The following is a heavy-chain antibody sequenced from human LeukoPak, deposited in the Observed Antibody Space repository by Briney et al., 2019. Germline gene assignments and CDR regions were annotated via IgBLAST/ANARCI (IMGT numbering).Heavy chain of an antibody. V-gene: IGHV3-30*18. Sequence: GGSLRLSCAASGFTFSSYGMHWVRQAPGKGLEWVAVISYDGSNKYYADSVKGRFTISRDNSKNTLYLQMNSLRAEDTAVYYCAKMGPGSGSYPDDYWGQGTLVTVSS. CDR3: AKMGPGSGSYPDDY. D-gene: IGHD3-10*01. CDR1: GFTFSSYG. J-gene: IGHJ4*02. CDR2: ISYDGSNK.